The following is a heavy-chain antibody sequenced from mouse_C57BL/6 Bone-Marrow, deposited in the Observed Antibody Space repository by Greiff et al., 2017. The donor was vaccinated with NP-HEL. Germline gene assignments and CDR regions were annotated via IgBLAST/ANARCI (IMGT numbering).Heavy chain of an antibody. CDR3: AGSIYYDYADDPYYAMDY. CDR2: IRNKANGYTT. Sequence: EVHLVESGGGLVQPGGSLSLSCAASGFTFTDYYMSWVRQPPGKALEWLGFIRNKANGYTTEYSASVQGRFTISRDNSHSILYLQMNALRAEDSATYCCAGSIYYDYADDPYYAMDYWGKGTSVTDSS. CDR1: GFTFTDYY. D-gene: IGHD2-4*01. V-gene: IGHV7-3*01. J-gene: IGHJ4*01.